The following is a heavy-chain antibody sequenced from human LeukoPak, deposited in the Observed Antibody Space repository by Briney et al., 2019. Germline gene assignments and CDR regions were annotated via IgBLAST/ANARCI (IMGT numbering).Heavy chain of an antibody. Sequence: ASVKVSCKASGYTFTSYDINWVRQATGQGLEWMGWMNPNSGNTGYAQKFQGRVTITRNTSISTAYMELSSLRSEDTAVYYCSMDKVGGDGFYIWGQGTMVTVSS. CDR2: MNPNSGNT. J-gene: IGHJ3*02. CDR1: GYTFTSYD. CDR3: SMDKVGGDGFYI. V-gene: IGHV1-8*03. D-gene: IGHD5-12*01.